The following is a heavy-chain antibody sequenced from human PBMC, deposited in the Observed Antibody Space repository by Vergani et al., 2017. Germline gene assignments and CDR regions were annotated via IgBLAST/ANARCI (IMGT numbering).Heavy chain of an antibody. CDR2: IYPGDSDT. CDR3: VGHGGGCSSSSCPFSYYGIDV. D-gene: IGHD2-2*01. J-gene: IGHJ6*02. Sequence: EVQLVQSGAAVKKSGESLKISCQFSGYRFPNYWIGWVRQMPGKGLEWMGIIYPGDSDTKYSPSFQGQVTISADKSISTAYLQWCSLEASDSVMYLCVGHGGGCSSSSCPFSYYGIDVWGQGTTVTVSS. V-gene: IGHV5-51*01. CDR1: GYRFPNYW.